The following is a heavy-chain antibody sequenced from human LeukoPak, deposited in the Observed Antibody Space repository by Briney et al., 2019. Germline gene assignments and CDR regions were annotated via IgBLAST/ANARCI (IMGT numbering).Heavy chain of an antibody. J-gene: IGHJ4*02. D-gene: IGHD4-17*01. CDR2: ISGSGGST. CDR1: GFTFSSYA. Sequence: TGGSLRLSCAASGFTFSSYAMSWVRQAPGKGLEWVSAISGSGGSTYYADSVKGRFTISRDNSKNTLYLEMNSLTADDTAVYYCAKGHSDFGTGFDLWGQGTLVTVS. CDR3: AKGHSDFGTGFDL. V-gene: IGHV3-23*01.